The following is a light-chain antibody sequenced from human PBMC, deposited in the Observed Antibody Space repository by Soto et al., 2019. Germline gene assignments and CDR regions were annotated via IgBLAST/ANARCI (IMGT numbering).Light chain of an antibody. CDR2: GAS. CDR3: QQNFSPLLT. Sequence: DIQMTHSPSSLSASVGDRVTITCRASQTIYDYVTWFQQRPGKAPKVLIYGASTLQSGVPSRFSGSGSGTEFTLTISNFQPEDFATYYCQQNFSPLLTFGGGTKWIS. V-gene: IGKV1-39*01. J-gene: IGKJ4*01. CDR1: QTIYDY.